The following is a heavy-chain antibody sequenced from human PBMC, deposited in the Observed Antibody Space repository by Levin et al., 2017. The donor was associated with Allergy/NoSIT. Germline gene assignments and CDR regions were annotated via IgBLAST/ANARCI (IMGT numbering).Heavy chain of an antibody. D-gene: IGHD2-8*01. CDR1: GVAFSSYS. J-gene: IGHJ3*02. Sequence: GGSLRLSCVASGVAFSSYSMNWVRQAPGKGLEWISYISSSSSSIDYADSVKGRFTISRDNAKNSLFLQMNSLRDEDTAVYFCAVMKRNILQAFGIWGQGTMVTVSS. CDR3: AVMKRNILQAFGI. V-gene: IGHV3-48*02. CDR2: ISSSSSSI.